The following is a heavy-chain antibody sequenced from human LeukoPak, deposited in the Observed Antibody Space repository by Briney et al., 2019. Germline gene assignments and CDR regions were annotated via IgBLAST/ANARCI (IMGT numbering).Heavy chain of an antibody. CDR2: IIPIFGTA. J-gene: IGHJ6*02. CDR1: GGTFSSYA. CDR3: ARGPQYSIIVGDYYYGMDV. D-gene: IGHD2/OR15-2a*01. Sequence: SVKVSCKASGGTFSSYAISWVRQAPGKGLEWMGGIIPIFGTANYAQKFQGRVTITADESTSTAYMELSSLRSEDTAVYYCARGPQYSIIVGDYYYGMDVWGQGTTVTVSS. V-gene: IGHV1-69*13.